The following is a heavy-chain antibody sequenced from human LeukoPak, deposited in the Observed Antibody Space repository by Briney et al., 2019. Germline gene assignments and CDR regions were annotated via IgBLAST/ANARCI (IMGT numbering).Heavy chain of an antibody. V-gene: IGHV3-48*03. D-gene: IGHD3-10*01. J-gene: IGHJ4*02. CDR2: ISSSGSTI. CDR3: ARGRSAYGSVPGGY. CDR1: GFSFSSFA. Sequence: QTGGSLRLSCAASGFSFSSFAMTWVRQAPGEGLEWVSYISSSGSTIYYADSVKGRFTISRDNAKNSLYLQMNSLRAEDTAVYYCARGRSAYGSVPGGYWGQGTLVTVSS.